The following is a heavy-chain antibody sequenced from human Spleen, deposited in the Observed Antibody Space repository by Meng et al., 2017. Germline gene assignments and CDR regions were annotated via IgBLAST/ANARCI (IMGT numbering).Heavy chain of an antibody. Sequence: SLKISCAASGFTFDDYAMHWVRQAPGKGLEWVSGISWKSGSIGYADSVKGRFTISRDNAKNSLYLQMNSLRAEDTALYYCAKDRSATYYYYGMDVWGQGTTVTVSS. CDR1: GFTFDDYA. J-gene: IGHJ6*02. V-gene: IGHV3-9*01. D-gene: IGHD1-26*01. CDR2: ISWKSGSI. CDR3: AKDRSATYYYYGMDV.